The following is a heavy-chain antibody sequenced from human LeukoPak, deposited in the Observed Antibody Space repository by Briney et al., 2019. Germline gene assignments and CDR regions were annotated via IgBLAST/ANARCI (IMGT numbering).Heavy chain of an antibody. J-gene: IGHJ4*02. V-gene: IGHV1-18*04. D-gene: IGHD5-18*01. CDR3: ARGGSYGYFDY. CDR1: VYILPSYG. CDR2: ISAYSGNT. Sequence: ASVQVSCKASVYILPSYGISWVRQAPGQGLEWMGWISAYSGNTNYVQKLQGRVTMTTDTSTRTAYIELRSLRSDDTAVYYCARGGSYGYFDYWGEGTLVTVSS.